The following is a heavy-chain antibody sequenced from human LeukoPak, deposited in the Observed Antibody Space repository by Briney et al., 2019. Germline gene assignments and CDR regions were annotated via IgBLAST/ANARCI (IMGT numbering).Heavy chain of an antibody. CDR2: ISSSSSTI. CDR3: ARDLGLPLYDYSGC. Sequence: GGSLRLSCAASGFTFSSYSMNWVRQAPGKGLEWVSYISSSSSTIYYADSVKGRFTISRDNAKNSLYLQMNSLRAEDTAVYYCARDLGLPLYDYSGCWGQGTLVTVSS. CDR1: GFTFSSYS. V-gene: IGHV3-48*01. D-gene: IGHD3-16*01. J-gene: IGHJ4*02.